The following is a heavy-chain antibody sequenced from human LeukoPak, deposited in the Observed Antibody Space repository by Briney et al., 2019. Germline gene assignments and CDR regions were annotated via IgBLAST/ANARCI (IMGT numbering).Heavy chain of an antibody. J-gene: IGHJ3*02. Sequence: SETLSLTCTVSGDSISNYYWSWIRQPPGKGLVWIGCISYSGSTKYNPSLRSRVTISVDTSKNQFSLKLSSVTAADTAVYYCARPYTSGWYGVFDIWGQGTVVTVSS. CDR1: GDSISNYY. D-gene: IGHD6-19*01. CDR3: ARPYTSGWYGVFDI. V-gene: IGHV4-59*08. CDR2: ISYSGST.